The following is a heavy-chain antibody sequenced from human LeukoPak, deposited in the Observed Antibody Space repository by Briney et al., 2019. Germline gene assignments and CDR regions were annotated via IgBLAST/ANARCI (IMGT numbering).Heavy chain of an antibody. CDR2: ISSTSSYI. V-gene: IGHV3-21*01. Sequence: PGGSLRLSCTASGFIFTTYTINWVRKAPGKGLQWVSSISSTSSYIYYADSVRGRFTISRDNAKNSLYLQMNRLRAEDTALYYCARESGYRNDYPTRSFDIWGQGTVVTVSS. J-gene: IGHJ3*02. D-gene: IGHD5-18*01. CDR3: ARESGYRNDYPTRSFDI. CDR1: GFIFTTYT.